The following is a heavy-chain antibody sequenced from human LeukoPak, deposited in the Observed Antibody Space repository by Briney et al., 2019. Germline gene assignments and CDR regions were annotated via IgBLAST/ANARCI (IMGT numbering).Heavy chain of an antibody. CDR3: ARDEGYCSSTSCYPDY. J-gene: IGHJ4*02. V-gene: IGHV1-2*02. CDR2: INPNSGGT. D-gene: IGHD2-2*01. Sequence: ASVKVSCKASGYTFTGCYMHWVRQAPGQGLEWMGWINPNSGGTNYAQKFQGRVTMTRDTSISTAYMELSRLRSDDTAVYYCARDEGYCSSTSCYPDYWGQGTLVTVSS. CDR1: GYTFTGCY.